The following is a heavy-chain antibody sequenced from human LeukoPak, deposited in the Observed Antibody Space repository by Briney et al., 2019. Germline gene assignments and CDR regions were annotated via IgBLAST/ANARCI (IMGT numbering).Heavy chain of an antibody. D-gene: IGHD4-17*01. CDR1: GFTFSSYA. V-gene: IGHV3-23*01. Sequence: GGSLRLSCAASGFTFSSYAMTWVRQAPGKGLEWVSTISGSGGSTYYADSVKGRFTISRDNSKNTLYLQMNSLRAEDTAVYYCARVNDYGDTNGMGVWGQGTTVTVSS. CDR3: ARVNDYGDTNGMGV. CDR2: ISGSGGST. J-gene: IGHJ6*02.